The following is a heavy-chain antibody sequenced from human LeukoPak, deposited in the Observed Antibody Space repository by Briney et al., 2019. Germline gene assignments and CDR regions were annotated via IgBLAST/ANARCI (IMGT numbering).Heavy chain of an antibody. D-gene: IGHD4-17*01. CDR1: GGSISSYY. CDR2: IYYSGST. Sequence: SETLSLTSTVSGGSISSYYWSWIRQPPGKGLEWIGYIYYSGSTNYNPSLKSRVTISVDTSKNQFSLKLSSVTAADTAVYYCARGLYGDLDYWGQGTLVTVSS. J-gene: IGHJ4*02. V-gene: IGHV4-59*01. CDR3: ARGLYGDLDY.